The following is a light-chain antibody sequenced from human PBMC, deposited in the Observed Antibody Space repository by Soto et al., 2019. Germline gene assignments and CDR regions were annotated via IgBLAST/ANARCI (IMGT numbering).Light chain of an antibody. Sequence: DIQLTQSPSSLSASLGDRVTITCRASQSISSYLNWYQQKPGKAPKLLIYAASSLQSGVPSRFSGSGSGTDFTLTISSLQPEDFATYYCQQSYSNLGTFGQGTKVDI. CDR3: QQSYSNLGT. J-gene: IGKJ1*01. V-gene: IGKV1-39*01. CDR1: QSISSY. CDR2: AAS.